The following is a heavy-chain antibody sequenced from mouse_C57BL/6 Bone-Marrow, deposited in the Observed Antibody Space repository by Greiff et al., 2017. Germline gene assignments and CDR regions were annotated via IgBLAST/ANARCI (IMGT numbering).Heavy chain of an antibody. CDR3: ARGYFDV. CDR2: IYPGDGDT. Sequence: VQLQQSGPELVKPGASVKISCKASGYAFSSSWMNWVKQRPGKGLEWIGRIYPGDGDTNYNGKFKGKATLTADKSSSTAYMQLSSLTSEDSAVYCCARGYFDVWGTGTTVTVSS. V-gene: IGHV1-82*01. J-gene: IGHJ1*03. CDR1: GYAFSSSW.